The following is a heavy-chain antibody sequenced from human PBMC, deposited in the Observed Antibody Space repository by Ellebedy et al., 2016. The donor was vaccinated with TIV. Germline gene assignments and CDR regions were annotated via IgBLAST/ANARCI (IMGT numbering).Heavy chain of an antibody. CDR2: IIPILGIA. CDR3: ARDCPRGYCSGGSCYRWFDP. D-gene: IGHD2-15*01. CDR1: GGTFSSYA. J-gene: IGHJ5*02. V-gene: IGHV1-69*04. Sequence: AASVKVSCKASGGTFSSYAISWVRQAPGQGLEWMGRIIPILGIANYAQKFQGRVTITADKSTSTAYMELSSLRSEDTAVYYCARDCPRGYCSGGSCYRWFDPWGQGTLVTDSS.